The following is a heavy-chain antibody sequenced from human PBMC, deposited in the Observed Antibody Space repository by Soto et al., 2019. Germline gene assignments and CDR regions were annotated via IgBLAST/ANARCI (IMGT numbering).Heavy chain of an antibody. V-gene: IGHV3-30*18. CDR2: ISYDGSNK. CDR1: GFTFSSYG. Sequence: GVSLRLSCAASGFTFSSYGMHWVRQAPGKGLEWVAVISYDGSNKYYADSVKGRFTISRDNSKNTLYLQMNSLRAEDTAVYYCAKGAPAKYYYDSSGYYYNWGQGTLVTVSS. CDR3: AKGAPAKYYYDSSGYYYN. D-gene: IGHD3-22*01. J-gene: IGHJ4*02.